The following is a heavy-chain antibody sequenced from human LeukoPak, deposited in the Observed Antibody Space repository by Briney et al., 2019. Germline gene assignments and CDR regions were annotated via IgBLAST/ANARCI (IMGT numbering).Heavy chain of an antibody. CDR3: ARGRGIGA. CDR2: INEDGSEK. J-gene: IGHJ6*02. V-gene: IGHV3-7*01. CDR1: GFTFSGLW. Sequence: GGSLRLSCAASGFTFSGLWMTWVRQAPGEGLEWVANINEDGSEKYYVDSVKGRCTISRDNAKKSLSLQMNSLRAEDMGVYYCARGRGIGAWGQGTTVTVSS.